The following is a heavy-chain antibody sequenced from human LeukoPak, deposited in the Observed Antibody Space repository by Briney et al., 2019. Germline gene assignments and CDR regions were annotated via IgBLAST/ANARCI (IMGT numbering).Heavy chain of an antibody. Sequence: SETLSLTCTVSGGSISSSSYYWGWIRQPPGKGLEWIGSIYYSGSTYHNPSLKSRVTISVDTSKNQFSLKLSSVTAADTAVYYCARREYSSSSATNTGIDYWGQGTLVTVSS. J-gene: IGHJ4*02. CDR1: GGSISSSSYY. CDR2: IYYSGST. D-gene: IGHD6-6*01. V-gene: IGHV4-39*07. CDR3: ARREYSSSSATNTGIDY.